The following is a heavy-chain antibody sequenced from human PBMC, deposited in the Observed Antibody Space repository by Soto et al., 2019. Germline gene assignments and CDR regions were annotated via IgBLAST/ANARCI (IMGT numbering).Heavy chain of an antibody. J-gene: IGHJ6*03. CDR2: IKQDGSEK. D-gene: IGHD6-19*01. CDR3: ARGGGVAGTRIRYYMDV. CDR1: GFTFSSYW. V-gene: IGHV3-7*01. Sequence: GGSLRLSCAASGFTFSSYWMSWARQAPGKGLEWVANIKQDGSEKYYVDSVKGRFTISRDNAKNSLYLQMNSLRAEDTAVYYCARGGGVAGTRIRYYMDVWGKGTTVTVSS.